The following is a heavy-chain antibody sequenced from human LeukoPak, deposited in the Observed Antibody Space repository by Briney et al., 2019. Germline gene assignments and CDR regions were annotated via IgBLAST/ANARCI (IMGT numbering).Heavy chain of an antibody. D-gene: IGHD6-13*01. J-gene: IGHJ5*02. CDR2: INHSGST. V-gene: IGHV4-34*01. Sequence: PSETLSLTCAVYGGSFSGYYWSWIRQPPGKGLEWIGEINHSGSTNYNPSLKSRVTISVDTSKNQFSLKLSSVTAADTAVYYCARRRTAAGRRWFDPWGQGTLVTASS. CDR1: GGSFSGYY. CDR3: ARRRTAAGRRWFDP.